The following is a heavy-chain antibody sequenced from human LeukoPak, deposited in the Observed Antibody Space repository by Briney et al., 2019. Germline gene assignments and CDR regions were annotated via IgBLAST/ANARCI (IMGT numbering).Heavy chain of an antibody. V-gene: IGHV1-18*01. CDR2: ISTYNGST. J-gene: IGHJ4*02. D-gene: IGHD6-19*01. CDR3: ARGSRGLAVAGLDY. Sequence: ASVKVSCKASGYTFSSYGISWVRQAPGQGLEWMGWISTYNGSTSYAQKLQDRVTMTTDTSTSTTYMELRSLRSDDTAVYYCARGSRGLAVAGLDYWGQGTLVTVSS. CDR1: GYTFSSYG.